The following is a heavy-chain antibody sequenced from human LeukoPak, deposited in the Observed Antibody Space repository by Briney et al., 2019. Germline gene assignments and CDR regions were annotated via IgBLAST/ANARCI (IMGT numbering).Heavy chain of an antibody. D-gene: IGHD3-3*01. J-gene: IGHJ6*04. CDR3: ARVRGIFGGGYNSYNSGMTV. CDR1: GGTFSSYA. Sequence: GASVKVPCKTSGGTFSSYAISWVRQAPGQGLEWMGGIIPIFGTANYAQKFQGRVTITADESTSTAYMELSSLRSEDTAVYYCARVRGIFGGGYNSYNSGMTVWAKGPRSPSPQ. CDR2: IIPIFGTA. V-gene: IGHV1-69*13.